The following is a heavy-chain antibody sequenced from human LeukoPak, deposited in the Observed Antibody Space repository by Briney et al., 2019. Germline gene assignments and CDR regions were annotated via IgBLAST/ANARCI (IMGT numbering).Heavy chain of an antibody. V-gene: IGHV1-69*05. D-gene: IGHD2-15*01. CDR2: IIPIFGTA. CDR1: GGTFSSYA. J-gene: IGHJ4*02. CDR3: ARSLGYCSGGSCYYFDY. Sequence: SVKVSCKASGGTFSSYAISWVRQAPGQGLEWMGGIIPIFGTANYAQKFQGRVTMTTDTSTSTAYMELRSLRSDDTAVYYCARSLGYCSGGSCYYFDYWGQGTLVTVSS.